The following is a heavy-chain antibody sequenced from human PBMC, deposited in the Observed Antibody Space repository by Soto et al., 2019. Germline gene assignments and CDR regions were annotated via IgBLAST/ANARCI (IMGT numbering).Heavy chain of an antibody. CDR3: ARDPPDQWLVPGYGAFDI. J-gene: IGHJ3*02. V-gene: IGHV3-30-3*01. CDR1: GFTFSSYA. Sequence: GGSLRLSCAASGFTFSSYAMHWVRQAPGKGLEWVAVISYDGSNKYYADSVKGRFTISRDNSKNTLYLQMNSLRAEDTAVYYCARDPPDQWLVPGYGAFDIWGQGTMVTVSS. CDR2: ISYDGSNK. D-gene: IGHD6-19*01.